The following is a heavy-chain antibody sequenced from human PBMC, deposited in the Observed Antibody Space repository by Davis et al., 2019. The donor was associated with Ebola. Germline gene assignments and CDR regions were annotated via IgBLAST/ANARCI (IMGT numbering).Heavy chain of an antibody. Sequence: AASVKVSCKASGYNFKNYAISWVRQAPGQGLEWMGWISAYNGNTNYAQKVQGRATMTTEISTGTAYLDLRSLRSDDTAVYFCARTSIVGTTTTASDIWGQGTLVTVSS. CDR1: GYNFKNYA. D-gene: IGHD1-26*01. V-gene: IGHV1-18*01. CDR3: ARTSIVGTTTTASDI. CDR2: ISAYNGNT. J-gene: IGHJ3*02.